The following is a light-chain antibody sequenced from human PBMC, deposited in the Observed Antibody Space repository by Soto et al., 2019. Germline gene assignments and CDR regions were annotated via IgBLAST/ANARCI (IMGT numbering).Light chain of an antibody. CDR2: SKD. CDR3: AAWDDSLHGVV. CDR1: SSNMGSNI. V-gene: IGLV1-44*01. Sequence: QSVLTQPPSASGTPGQRVTISCSGSSSNMGSNIVNWYQQLPGAAPKLLIYSKDKRPSGVPDRFSGSKSGTSASLAISGLQYEDEADYYCAAWDDSLHGVVFGGGTKLTVL. J-gene: IGLJ2*01.